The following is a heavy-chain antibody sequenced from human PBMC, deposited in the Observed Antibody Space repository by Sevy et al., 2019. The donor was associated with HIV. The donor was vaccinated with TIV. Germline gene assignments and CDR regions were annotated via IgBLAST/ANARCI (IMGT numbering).Heavy chain of an antibody. J-gene: IGHJ4*02. CDR2: IYYSGST. V-gene: IGHV4-59*08. CDR3: ARQVGDIVVAYFDY. D-gene: IGHD2-15*01. CDR1: GGSISSYY. Sequence: SETLSLTCTVSGGSISSYYWSWIRQPPGKGLEWIGYIYYSGSTNYNPSLKSRVTISVDTSKNQFSLKLSSVTAADTAVYYCARQVGDIVVAYFDYLGQGTLVTVSS.